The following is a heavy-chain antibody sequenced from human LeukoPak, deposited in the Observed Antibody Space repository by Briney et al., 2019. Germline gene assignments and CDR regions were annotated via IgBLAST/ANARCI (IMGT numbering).Heavy chain of an antibody. CDR2: ISGHNGHT. V-gene: IGHV1-18*04. J-gene: IGHJ4*02. CDR1: GYTFTSYG. D-gene: IGHD6-19*01. CDR3: ARGPGIAVAGVFDY. Sequence: ASVKVSCKASGYTFTSYGINWVRQAPGQGLEWMGWISGHNGHTNYVQKMQGRVTMTTDTSTDTAYMELRNLTSDDTAVYYCARGPGIAVAGVFDYWGQGSLVTVSS.